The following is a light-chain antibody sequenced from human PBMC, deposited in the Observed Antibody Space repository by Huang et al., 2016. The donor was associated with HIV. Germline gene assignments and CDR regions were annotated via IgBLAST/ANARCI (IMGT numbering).Light chain of an antibody. V-gene: IGKV3-15*01. CDR2: GAS. CDR1: QRVSSS. Sequence: EIVMTQSPGTLSVSPGERATLSCRASQRVSSSLAWYQQKPGQAPRLLIYGASTRATGIPARFSGSGSGTEFTLTISSLQSEEFAVYYCQQYNNWPLTFGGGTKVEI. J-gene: IGKJ4*01. CDR3: QQYNNWPLT.